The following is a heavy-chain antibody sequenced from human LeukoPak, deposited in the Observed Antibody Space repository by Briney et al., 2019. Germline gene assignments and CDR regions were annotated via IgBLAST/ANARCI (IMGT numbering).Heavy chain of an antibody. V-gene: IGHV4-34*01. CDR2: INHSGST. Sequence: SETLSLTCAVYGGSFSGYYWSWIRQPPGKGLEWIGEINHSGSTNYNPSLKSRVTISVDTSKNQFSLKLSSVTAADTAVYYCARGPPADYWGQGTLVTVSS. CDR3: ARGPPADY. CDR1: GGSFSGYY. J-gene: IGHJ4*02.